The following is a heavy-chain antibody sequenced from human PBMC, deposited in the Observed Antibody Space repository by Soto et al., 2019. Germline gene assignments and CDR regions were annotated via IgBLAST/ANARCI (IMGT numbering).Heavy chain of an antibody. CDR1: GFIFSDYT. CDR3: ANSEYSRYKNIDV. J-gene: IGHJ6*02. D-gene: IGHD5-18*01. V-gene: IGHV3-30*18. CDR2: ISYDGSIK. Sequence: PGGSLRLSCAASGFIFSDYTLNWVRQAPGRGLEWVALISYDGSIKYYADSVRGRFTISRDNSKNTLYLQMNSLRAEDTAVYYCANSEYSRYKNIDVWGQGTTVTVSS.